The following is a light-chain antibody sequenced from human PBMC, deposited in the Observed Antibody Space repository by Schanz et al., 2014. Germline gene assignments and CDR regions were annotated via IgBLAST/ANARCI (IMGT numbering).Light chain of an antibody. CDR3: SSYAGNNKLL. CDR1: NSDVGSYNL. J-gene: IGLJ2*01. Sequence: QSVLTQPASVSGSPGQSITISCSGTNSDVGSYNLVSWYQHHPGKAPKLMIYEGSKRPSGVSNRFSGSKSGNTASLTISGLQAEDEADYYCSSYAGNNKLLFGGGTKLTVL. V-gene: IGLV2-14*02. CDR2: EGS.